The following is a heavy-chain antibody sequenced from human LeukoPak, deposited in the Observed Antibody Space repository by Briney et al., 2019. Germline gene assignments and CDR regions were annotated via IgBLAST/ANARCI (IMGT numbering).Heavy chain of an antibody. J-gene: IGHJ5*02. D-gene: IGHD2-15*01. Sequence: ASVKVSCKASGYTFTGYYMHWVRQAPGQGLEWMGWINPNSGGTNYAQKFQGRVTMTRDTSISTAYMEVSRLRSDDTAVYYCARDGGDIVVVVAATSNWFDPWGQGTLVTVSS. CDR1: GYTFTGYY. V-gene: IGHV1-2*02. CDR2: INPNSGGT. CDR3: ARDGGDIVVVVAATSNWFDP.